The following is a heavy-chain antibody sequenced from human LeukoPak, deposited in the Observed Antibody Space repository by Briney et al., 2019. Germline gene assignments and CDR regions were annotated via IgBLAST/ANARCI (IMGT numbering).Heavy chain of an antibody. V-gene: IGHV3-48*04. CDR3: ASLSRPKYFDN. CDR1: GFTFSSYA. CDR2: ISGSNSPI. J-gene: IGHJ4*02. Sequence: GGSLRLSCAASGFTFSSYAMNWVRQAPGKGLEWVSYISGSNSPIYYADSVKGRFTSSRDNAKNSLYLQMNSLRAEDTAVYYCASLSRPKYFDNWGQGTLVTVSS.